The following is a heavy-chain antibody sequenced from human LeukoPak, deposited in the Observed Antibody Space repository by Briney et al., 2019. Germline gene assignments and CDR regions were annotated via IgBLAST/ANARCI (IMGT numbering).Heavy chain of an antibody. Sequence: SETLSLTCTVSGGSISSYYWSWIRQPPGKGLEWIGYIYYSGSTNYNPSLKSRVTISVDTSKNQFSLKLSSVTAADTAVYYCARRRVRGYSYGPDFDYWGQGTLVTVSS. CDR3: ARRRVRGYSYGPDFDY. CDR1: GGSISSYY. J-gene: IGHJ4*02. CDR2: IYYSGST. D-gene: IGHD5-18*01. V-gene: IGHV4-59*01.